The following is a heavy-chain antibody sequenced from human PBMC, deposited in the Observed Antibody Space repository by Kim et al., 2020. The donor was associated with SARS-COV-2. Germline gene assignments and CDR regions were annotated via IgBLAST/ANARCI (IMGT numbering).Heavy chain of an antibody. CDR1: GFTFSSYA. D-gene: IGHD5-12*01. J-gene: IGHJ5*02. CDR3: ARGGEDSGYDLLDP. V-gene: IGHV3-30*04. CDR2: ISYDGSNK. Sequence: GGSLRLSCAASGFTFSSYAMHWVRQAPGKGLEWVAVISYDGSNKYYADSVKGRFTISRDNSKNTLYLQMNSLRAEDTAVYYCARGGEDSGYDLLDPWGQGTLVTVSS.